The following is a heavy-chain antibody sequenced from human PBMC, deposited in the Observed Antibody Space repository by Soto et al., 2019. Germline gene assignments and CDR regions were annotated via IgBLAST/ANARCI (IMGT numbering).Heavy chain of an antibody. CDR2: IYSGGST. CDR3: ARANSTYYDFWSGYYPYLFDY. J-gene: IGHJ4*02. CDR1: GFTVSSNY. Sequence: GGSLRLSCAASGFTVSSNYMSWVRQAPGKGLEWVSVIYSGGSTYYADCVKGRFTISRVNSKNTLYLQMNSLRAEDTAVYYCARANSTYYDFWSGYYPYLFDYWGQGTLVTVSS. D-gene: IGHD3-3*01. V-gene: IGHV3-66*01.